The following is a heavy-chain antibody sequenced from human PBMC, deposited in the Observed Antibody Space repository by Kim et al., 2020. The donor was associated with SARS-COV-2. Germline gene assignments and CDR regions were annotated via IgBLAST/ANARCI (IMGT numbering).Heavy chain of an antibody. Sequence: GGSLRLSCAASGFSFTDYAMIWVRQAPGKGLESLSAINTNGDITYYSDSVKGRFTISRDNSKNTLYLQLNSLRAEDTAIYHCTRMQLWSVAYAMDVWGQGTTVTVSS. D-gene: IGHD3-16*01. V-gene: IGHV3-23*01. J-gene: IGHJ6*02. CDR1: GFSFTDYA. CDR3: TRMQLWSVAYAMDV. CDR2: INTNGDIT.